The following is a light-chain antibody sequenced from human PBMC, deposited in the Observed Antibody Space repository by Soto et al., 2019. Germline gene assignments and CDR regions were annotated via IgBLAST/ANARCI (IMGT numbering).Light chain of an antibody. CDR2: GTS. V-gene: IGKV3-20*01. CDR3: QQYDTIPPWT. J-gene: IGKJ1*01. Sequence: ETVLTQSPDIMYLSPGERATLSCRASRTVGRSYLAWYQQKPGQAPRLLIFGTSTRATGIPDRFSGGGSGTDFTLTIRRLDPEDYAVYFCQQYDTIPPWTFGQGTTVDIK. CDR1: RTVGRSY.